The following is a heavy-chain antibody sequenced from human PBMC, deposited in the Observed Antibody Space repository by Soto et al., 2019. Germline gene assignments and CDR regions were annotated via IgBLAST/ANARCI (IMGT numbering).Heavy chain of an antibody. CDR3: ARPSIDSYGYYYYGMDV. J-gene: IGHJ6*02. CDR2: IIPIFGTA. Sequence: SVKVSCKASGGTFSSYAISWVRQAPGQGLEWMGGIIPIFGTANYAQKFQGRVTITADESTSTAYMELSSLRSEDTAVYYCARPSIDSYGYYYYGMDVWGQGTTVTVSS. V-gene: IGHV1-69*13. D-gene: IGHD5-18*01. CDR1: GGTFSSYA.